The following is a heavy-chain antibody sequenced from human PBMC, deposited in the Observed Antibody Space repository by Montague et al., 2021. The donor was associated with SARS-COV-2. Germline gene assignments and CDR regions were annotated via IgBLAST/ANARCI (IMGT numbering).Heavy chain of an antibody. V-gene: IGHV2-5*02. CDR2: IYWDGDQ. D-gene: IGHD3-3*01. CDR3: ARRYDFYRAEAFDS. J-gene: IGHJ3*02. CDR1: GFSLNTDGVG. Sequence: PALVKPTQTLTLTCVFSGFSLNTDGVGVAWIRRPPGKALEWLALIYWDGDQRYSPSLKTRVTITKGTSRNRVVLTMTNLDPVDTATYYCARRYDFYRAEAFDSWGQGTMVTVSS.